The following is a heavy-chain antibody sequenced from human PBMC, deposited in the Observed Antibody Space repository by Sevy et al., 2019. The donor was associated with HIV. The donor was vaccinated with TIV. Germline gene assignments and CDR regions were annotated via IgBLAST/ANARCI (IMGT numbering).Heavy chain of an antibody. D-gene: IGHD4-17*01. CDR2: TYYRSKWYN. V-gene: IGHV6-1*01. CDR3: AHGGTVTDYYFDY. CDR1: GDSVSSNSAA. J-gene: IGHJ4*02. Sequence: KQSRTVSLTCAISGDSVSSNSAAWNWIRLSPSRVLEWLGRTYYRSKWYNDYAVSVKSRITINPDTSKNQFSLQLNSVTPEDTAVYYSAHGGTVTDYYFDYWGQGTLVSVSS.